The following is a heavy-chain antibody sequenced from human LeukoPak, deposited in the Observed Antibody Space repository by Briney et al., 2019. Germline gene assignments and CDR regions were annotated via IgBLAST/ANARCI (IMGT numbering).Heavy chain of an antibody. D-gene: IGHD6-19*01. CDR2: ISTSSSYI. V-gene: IGHV3-21*04. CDR3: AKDSRSSGPYNWFDP. CDR1: GFTFSSYS. Sequence: GGALSLSCAASGFTFSSYSMNWVRQPPGKGVEWGSFISTSSSYIYYADSVKARFTVSRDNAKNSLYLQMNRLRVEDTAVYYCAKDSRSSGPYNWFDPWGQGTLVTISS. J-gene: IGHJ5*02.